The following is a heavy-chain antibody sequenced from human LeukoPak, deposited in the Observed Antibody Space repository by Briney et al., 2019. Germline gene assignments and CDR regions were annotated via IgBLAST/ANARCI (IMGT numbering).Heavy chain of an antibody. CDR1: GGSISSGSYY. J-gene: IGHJ5*02. Sequence: PSETLSLTCTASGGSISSGSYYWSWIRQPAGKGLEWIGRIYTSGSTNYNPSLKSRVTISVDTSKNQFSLKLSSVTAADTAVYYCARQPPRERNWFDPWGQGTLVTVSS. D-gene: IGHD1-14*01. CDR2: IYTSGST. CDR3: ARQPPRERNWFDP. V-gene: IGHV4-61*02.